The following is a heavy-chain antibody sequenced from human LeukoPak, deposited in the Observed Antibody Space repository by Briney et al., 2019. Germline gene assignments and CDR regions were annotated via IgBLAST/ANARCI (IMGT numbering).Heavy chain of an antibody. Sequence: PGGSLRLSCAASGFTFSSYSMNWVRQAPGKGLEWVSSISSSSSYIYYADSVKGRFTISRDNAKNSLYLQMNSLRAEGTAVYYCARGLTIFGVDDAFDIWGQGTMVTVSS. CDR3: ARGLTIFGVDDAFDI. CDR2: ISSSSSYI. V-gene: IGHV3-21*01. D-gene: IGHD3-3*01. CDR1: GFTFSSYS. J-gene: IGHJ3*02.